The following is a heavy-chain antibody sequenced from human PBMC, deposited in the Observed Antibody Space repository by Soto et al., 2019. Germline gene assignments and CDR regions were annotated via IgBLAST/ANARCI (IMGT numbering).Heavy chain of an antibody. CDR2: IYYSGST. Sequence: SETLSLNCTVSGGSISSYYWSWIRQPPGKGLEWIGYIYYSGSTSYNPSLKSRVTISVDTSKNQFSLKLTSVTAADTAVYYCARTSSLLETYAWFDPWGQVILVNVSS. V-gene: IGHV4-59*08. CDR1: GGSISSYY. J-gene: IGHJ5*02. D-gene: IGHD3-3*01. CDR3: ARTSSLLETYAWFDP.